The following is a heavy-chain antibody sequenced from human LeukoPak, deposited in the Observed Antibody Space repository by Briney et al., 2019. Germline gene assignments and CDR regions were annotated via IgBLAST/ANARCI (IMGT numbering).Heavy chain of an antibody. V-gene: IGHV5-51*01. Sequence: GESLKISCKGSGYSFTSYWIGWVRQMPGKGLEWMGIIYPGDSDTRYSPSFQGQVTISADKSISTAYLQWSSLKASDTAMYYCAKLYQLLSNEFDPWGQGTLVTVSS. D-gene: IGHD2-2*01. CDR3: AKLYQLLSNEFDP. J-gene: IGHJ5*02. CDR1: GYSFTSYW. CDR2: IYPGDSDT.